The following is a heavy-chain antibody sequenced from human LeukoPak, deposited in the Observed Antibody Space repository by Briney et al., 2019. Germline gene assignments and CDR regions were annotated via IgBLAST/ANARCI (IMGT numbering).Heavy chain of an antibody. Sequence: PGGSLRLSCAASGFTFSSYGMHWVRQAPGKGLEWVAFIRYDGSNKYYADSVKGRFTISRDNSKNTLYLQMNSLRAEDTAVYYCAKDRVQLYAFDIWGQGTMVTVSS. CDR3: AKDRVQLYAFDI. D-gene: IGHD5-18*01. V-gene: IGHV3-30*02. J-gene: IGHJ3*02. CDR1: GFTFSSYG. CDR2: IRYDGSNK.